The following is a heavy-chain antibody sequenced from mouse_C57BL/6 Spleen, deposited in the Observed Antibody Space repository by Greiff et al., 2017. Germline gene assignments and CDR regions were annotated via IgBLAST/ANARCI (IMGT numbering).Heavy chain of an antibody. CDR1: GFTFSSYG. V-gene: IGHV5-6*01. CDR2: ISSGGSYT. CDR3: AREKNGDYFDY. Sequence: VQLKESGGDLVKPGGSLKLSCAASGFTFSSYGMSWVRQTPDKRLEWVATISSGGSYTYYPDSVKGRFTISRDNAKNTLYLQMSSLKSEDTAMYYCAREKNGDYFDYWGQGTTLTVSS. J-gene: IGHJ2*01.